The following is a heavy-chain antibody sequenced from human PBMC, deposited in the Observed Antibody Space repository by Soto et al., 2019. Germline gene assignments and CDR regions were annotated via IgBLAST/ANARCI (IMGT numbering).Heavy chain of an antibody. CDR3: ARVSNGQFYNWFDP. CDR1: GGSLTSYY. V-gene: IGHV4-4*07. CDR2: FHTSGIS. J-gene: IGHJ5*02. Sequence: QVQLHESGPGLVKPSEPLSLTCSVSGGSLTSYYWTWIRQPAGQGLEWIGRFHTSGISNYNPSLKSRVTMSADTSKNHFSLRLRSVTAADTAMYYCARVSNGQFYNWFDPWGQGALVTVSS.